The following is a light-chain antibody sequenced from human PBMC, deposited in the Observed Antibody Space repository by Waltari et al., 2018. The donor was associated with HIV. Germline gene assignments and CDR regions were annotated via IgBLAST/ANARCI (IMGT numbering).Light chain of an antibody. Sequence: IQMTQSPSALSASVGDRVTITCRASQTITYWLAWYQQKPGKAPKLLIYKASTLQSGVPSRFSGSGSGTDFTLTISNLQPDDFATYYCQQYSSYPYTFGQGTKLEIK. CDR3: QQYSSYPYT. CDR1: QTITYW. J-gene: IGKJ2*01. CDR2: KAS. V-gene: IGKV1-5*03.